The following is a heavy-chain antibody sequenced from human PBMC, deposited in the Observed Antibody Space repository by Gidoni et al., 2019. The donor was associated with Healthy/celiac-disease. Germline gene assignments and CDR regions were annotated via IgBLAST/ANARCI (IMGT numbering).Heavy chain of an antibody. CDR2: IYYSGST. J-gene: IGHJ4*02. CDR1: GGSISSSSYY. D-gene: IGHD1-26*01. CDR3: ARHEGGSYFDY. Sequence: QLQLQESGPGLVKPSETLSLTCTVSGGSISSSSYYWGWIRQPPGKGLEWIGSIYYSGSTYYNPSLKSRVTISVDTSKNQFSLKLSSVTAADTAVYYCARHEGGSYFDYWGQGTLVTVSS. V-gene: IGHV4-39*01.